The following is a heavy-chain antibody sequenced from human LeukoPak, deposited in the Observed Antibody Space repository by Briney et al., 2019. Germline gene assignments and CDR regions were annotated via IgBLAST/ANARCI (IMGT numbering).Heavy chain of an antibody. CDR3: ARCSTSSGHAVRWFDP. J-gene: IGHJ5*02. D-gene: IGHD3-22*01. CDR2: VTNNGGST. Sequence: PGGSLRLSCSASGFTFSNYAMHCVRQAPGTGLEYVSTVTNNGGSTYYTDSVKGRLTISRDNSKNTLYLQMSSLRSEDTAVYYCARCSTSSGHAVRWFDPWGQGTLVTVSS. CDR1: GFTFSNYA. V-gene: IGHV3-64D*08.